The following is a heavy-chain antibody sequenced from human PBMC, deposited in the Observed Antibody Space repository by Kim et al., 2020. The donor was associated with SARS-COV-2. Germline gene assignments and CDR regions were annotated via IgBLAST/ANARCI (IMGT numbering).Heavy chain of an antibody. V-gene: IGHV3-74*01. CDR2: INSDGGTT. Sequence: GGSLRLSCAASGFTFSTYWMHWVRQPPGKGLVWVSRINSDGGTTTYADSVKGRFTISRDNAKNTLYLQMNSLRAEDTAVYYCARDPLGSKGYWGQGTLVTVSS. CDR1: GFTFSTYW. CDR3: ARDPLGSKGY. D-gene: IGHD1-26*01. J-gene: IGHJ4*02.